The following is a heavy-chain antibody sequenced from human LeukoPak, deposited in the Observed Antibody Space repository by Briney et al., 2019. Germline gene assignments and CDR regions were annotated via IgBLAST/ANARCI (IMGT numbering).Heavy chain of an antibody. J-gene: IGHJ4*02. D-gene: IGHD6-13*01. CDR2: IYYSGST. Sequence: PSETLSLTCTVSDGSISSYYWSWIRQPPGKGLEWIGYIYYSGSTNYNPSLKSRVTISVDTSKNQFSLKLSSVTAADTAVYYCAREAPPIAAAGFDYWGQGTLVTVSS. CDR3: AREAPPIAAAGFDY. CDR1: DGSISSYY. V-gene: IGHV4-59*01.